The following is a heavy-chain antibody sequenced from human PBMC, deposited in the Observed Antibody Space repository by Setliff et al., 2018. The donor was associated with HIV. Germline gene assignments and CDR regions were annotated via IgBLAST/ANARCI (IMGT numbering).Heavy chain of an antibody. CDR1: GDSFSGTSYH. D-gene: IGHD3-3*01. J-gene: IGHJ4*02. CDR3: VRPSLGIGGGSIFHN. V-gene: IGHV4-39*01. Sequence: PSETLSLTCTVSGDSFSGTSYHWGWIRQPPGKGLEWIGSIHFSGSTWYTQSLKSRVTIWLDTSKNQFSLKVNSVTAADTAVYYCVRPSLGIGGGSIFHNWGQGTLVTVSS. CDR2: IHFSGST.